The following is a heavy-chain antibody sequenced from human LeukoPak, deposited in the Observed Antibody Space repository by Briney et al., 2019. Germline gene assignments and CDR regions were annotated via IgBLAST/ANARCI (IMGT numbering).Heavy chain of an antibody. J-gene: IGHJ4*02. CDR1: GGSISSYY. D-gene: IGHD3-22*01. CDR2: IYYSGST. V-gene: IGHV4-59*01. Sequence: SETLSLTCTVSGGSISSYYWSWIRQPPGKGLEWIGYIYYSGSTNYNPSLKSRVTISVDTPKNQFSLKLSSVTAADTAVYYCARGQDYYDSSVLGYWGQGTLVTVSS. CDR3: ARGQDYYDSSVLGY.